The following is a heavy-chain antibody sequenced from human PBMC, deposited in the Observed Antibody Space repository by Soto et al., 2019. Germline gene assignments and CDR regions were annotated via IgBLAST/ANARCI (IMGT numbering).Heavy chain of an antibody. Sequence: VASVKVSCKASGDTFSTYSISWVRQAPGQGLEWMGGIVPVFRTANYAQKFQGRVTISADESTSTAYMEVSSLRSEDTAMYYCATGKNRINPLNGPRQAFDYWGQGTLVTVSS. J-gene: IGHJ4*02. V-gene: IGHV1-69*13. CDR2: IVPVFRTA. CDR1: GDTFSTYS. CDR3: ATGKNRINPLNGPRQAFDY. D-gene: IGHD2-8*01.